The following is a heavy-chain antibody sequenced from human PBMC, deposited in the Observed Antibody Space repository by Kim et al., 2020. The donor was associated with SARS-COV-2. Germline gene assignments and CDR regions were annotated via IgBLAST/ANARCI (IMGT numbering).Heavy chain of an antibody. CDR3: SARIAVADSDAFDI. Sequence: ADTVKGRFTIYRDNSKNTLYLQMNSLRAEDTAVYYCSARIAVADSDAFDIWGQGTMVTVSS. J-gene: IGHJ3*02. D-gene: IGHD6-19*01. V-gene: IGHV3-23*01.